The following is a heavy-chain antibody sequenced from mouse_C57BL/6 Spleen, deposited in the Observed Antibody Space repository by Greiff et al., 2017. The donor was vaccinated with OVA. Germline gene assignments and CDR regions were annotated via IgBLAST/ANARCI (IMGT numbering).Heavy chain of an antibody. D-gene: IGHD2-4*01. CDR3: ARGSYYDYPCYFDY. J-gene: IGHJ2*01. CDR2: ISYDGSN. Sequence: DVKLQESGPGLVKPSQSLSLTCSVTGYSITSGYYWNWIRQFPGNKLEWMGYISYDGSNNYNPSLKNRISITRDTSKNQFFLKLNSVTTEDTATYYCARGSYYDYPCYFDYWGQGTTLTVSS. CDR1: GYSITSGYY. V-gene: IGHV3-6*01.